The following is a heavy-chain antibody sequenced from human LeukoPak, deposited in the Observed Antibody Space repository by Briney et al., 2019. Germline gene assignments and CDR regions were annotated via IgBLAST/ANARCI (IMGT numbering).Heavy chain of an antibody. V-gene: IGHV4-39*02. CDR3: ARFADTNYDAFGI. CDR2: VYHRGTT. Sequence: SETLSLTCTVSGGSISSSNYYWGWVRQPPGKGLEWIANVYHRGTTYYNPSLKSRLTISVDTSKNHFSLRLSSLSAADTAIYYCARFADTNYDAFGIWGQGTLVTVSS. D-gene: IGHD4-11*01. J-gene: IGHJ3*02. CDR1: GGSISSSNYY.